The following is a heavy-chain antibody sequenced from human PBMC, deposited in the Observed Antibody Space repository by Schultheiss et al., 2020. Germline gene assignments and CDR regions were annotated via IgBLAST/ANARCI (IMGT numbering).Heavy chain of an antibody. J-gene: IGHJ4*02. D-gene: IGHD3-22*01. CDR1: GFTFSSYA. CDR3: VSTPEYYYDSSGYQPPYYFDY. Sequence: GESLRLSCAASGFTFSSYAMSWVRQAPGKGLEWVSAISGSGGSTYYADSVKGRFTISRDNSKNTLYLQMNSLRAEDTAVYYCVSTPEYYYDSSGYQPPYYFDYWGQGTLVTGSS. V-gene: IGHV3-23*01. CDR2: ISGSGGST.